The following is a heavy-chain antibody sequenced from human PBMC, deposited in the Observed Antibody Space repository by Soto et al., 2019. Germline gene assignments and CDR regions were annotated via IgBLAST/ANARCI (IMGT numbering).Heavy chain of an antibody. CDR3: ARESEDLTSNFDY. CDR1: GFTFTRYS. V-gene: IGHV3-21*06. J-gene: IGHJ4*02. CDR2: ISSTTNYI. Sequence: PGGSLRLSCAASGFTFTRYSMNRVRQAPGKGLEWVSSISSTTNYIYYGDSMKGRFTISRDNAKNSLYLEMNSLRAEDTAVYYCARESEDLTSNFDYWGQGPLVTVSS.